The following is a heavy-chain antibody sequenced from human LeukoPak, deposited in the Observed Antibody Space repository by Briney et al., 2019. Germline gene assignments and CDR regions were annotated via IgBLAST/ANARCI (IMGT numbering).Heavy chain of an antibody. CDR3: AIPFQWEKYFQH. V-gene: IGHV3-30-3*01. D-gene: IGHD1-26*01. CDR2: ISYDGSNK. J-gene: IGHJ1*01. CDR1: GFTFSSYA. Sequence: QPGGSLRLSCAACGFTFSSYAMHWVREAPGKGVEWGAVISYDGSNKYYADSVKGRFTISRDNSKNTLYLQMNSLRAEDTAVYYCAIPFQWEKYFQHWGQRTLLTLSS.